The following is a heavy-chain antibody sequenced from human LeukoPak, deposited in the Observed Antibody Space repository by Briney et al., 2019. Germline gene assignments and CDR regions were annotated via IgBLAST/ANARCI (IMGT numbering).Heavy chain of an antibody. CDR1: GFSFDSYS. J-gene: IGHJ4*02. CDR3: ARPMFRGVVIPYFDS. CDR2: IFSRSDTI. D-gene: IGHD3-10*01. V-gene: IGHV3-48*04. Sequence: GGSLRLSCAVSGFSFDSYSMSWIRQAPGTGLEWVSYIFSRSDTIYYADSVKGRFTISRDNAKNSLYLQINSLRADDTAVYYCARPMFRGVVIPYFDSWGQGTLVTVSS.